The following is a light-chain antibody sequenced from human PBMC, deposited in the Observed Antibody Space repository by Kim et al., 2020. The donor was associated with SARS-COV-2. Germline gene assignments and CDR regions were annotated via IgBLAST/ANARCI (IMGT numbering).Light chain of an antibody. J-gene: IGKJ1*01. CDR1: QGINNY. Sequence: ASVGARITITCRASQGINNYLAWYQQKPGKPPKLLIYAASALQSGVPSRFSGSGSGTDFTLPVTSLQPEDVATYYCQKYDSAPWTFGQGTKVEIK. CDR3: QKYDSAPWT. CDR2: AAS. V-gene: IGKV1-27*01.